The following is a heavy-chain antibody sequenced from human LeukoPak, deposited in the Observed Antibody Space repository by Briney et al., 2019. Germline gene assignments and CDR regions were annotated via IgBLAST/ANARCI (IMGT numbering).Heavy chain of an antibody. V-gene: IGHV3-7*01. CDR1: GFTFSTSW. CDR3: ARGSYSRGGSFDY. J-gene: IGHJ4*02. Sequence: GGSLRLSCAASGFTFSTSWMIWVRQAPGKGLEWVANIKQDGNEKYYVDSVKGRFTISRDNAKNSLFLQMNSLRVEDTAMYYCARGSYSRGGSFDYWGQGAPDTVFS. D-gene: IGHD6-13*01. CDR2: IKQDGNEK.